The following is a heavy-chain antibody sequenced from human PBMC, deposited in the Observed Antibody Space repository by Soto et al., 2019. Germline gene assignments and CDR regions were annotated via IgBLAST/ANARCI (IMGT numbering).Heavy chain of an antibody. CDR2: INPYSGNT. D-gene: IGHD5-12*01. CDR1: GGTFSIYA. V-gene: IGHV1-18*01. CDR3: ARGPTRGDNYFDP. Sequence: ASVKVSCKAAGGTFSIYAISCGVQAPGQGLEWLGWINPYSGNTYYAHKVQGRVTMTSDTSTSTAYLELRSLRSDDTAVYYCARGPTRGDNYFDPWGQGTLVTVSS. J-gene: IGHJ5*02.